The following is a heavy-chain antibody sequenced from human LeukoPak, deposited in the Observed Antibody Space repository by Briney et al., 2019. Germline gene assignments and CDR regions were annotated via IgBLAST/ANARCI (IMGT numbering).Heavy chain of an antibody. Sequence: ASETLSLTCTVSGGSISNYYWSWLRQPPGKRLEWIGYNHYSGSTNYNPSLKSRVTISVDTSKNQFSLKLRSVTAADTAVYYCAREKMATITTRAWHFDPWGRGTLVTVSS. D-gene: IGHD5-24*01. CDR3: AREKMATITTRAWHFDP. J-gene: IGHJ2*01. CDR2: NHYSGST. V-gene: IGHV4-59*01. CDR1: GGSISNYY.